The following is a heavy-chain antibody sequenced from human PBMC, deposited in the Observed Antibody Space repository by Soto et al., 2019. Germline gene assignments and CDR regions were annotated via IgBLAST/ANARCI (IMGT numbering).Heavy chain of an antibody. D-gene: IGHD1-26*01. CDR1: GFTVSTYN. V-gene: IGHV3-53*02. J-gene: IGHJ6*02. Sequence: EVHLVESGGGLMQPGGSLRLSCAASGFTVSTYNMIWVRQAPVKGLEWVSVTYSGGSTQYADSVKGRFTVSRDNSRNTRELQMSGLGDEETAVYYCARKLSGAVQGWAYGMDVWGRGTTVTVSS. CDR3: ARKLSGAVQGWAYGMDV. CDR2: TYSGGST.